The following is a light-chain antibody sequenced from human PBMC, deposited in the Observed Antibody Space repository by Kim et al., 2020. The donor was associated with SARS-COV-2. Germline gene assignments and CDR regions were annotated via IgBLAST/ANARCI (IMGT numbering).Light chain of an antibody. CDR1: SSNIGIFT. CDR2: GDN. J-gene: IGLJ2*01. Sequence: ELTQPPSASGTPGQRVTVTCSGRSSNIGIFTVNWYQQIPGTAPKLLIYGDNQRPSGVPDRFSGSRSGTSASLAINGLQSDDEAEYYCASWDDRLKGVVFGGGTKVTVL. V-gene: IGLV1-44*01. CDR3: ASWDDRLKGVV.